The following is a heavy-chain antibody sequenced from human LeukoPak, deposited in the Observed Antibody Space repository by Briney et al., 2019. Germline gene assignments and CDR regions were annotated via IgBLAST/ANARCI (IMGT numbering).Heavy chain of an antibody. Sequence: GGSLRLSCAASGFTFSSYWMSWVRQAPGKGLEWVANIKQDGSEKYYVDSVKGRFTISRDNAKNSLYLRMNSLRAEDTAVHYCARDHIQWLNTFDYWGQGTLVTVSS. CDR2: IKQDGSEK. D-gene: IGHD6-19*01. V-gene: IGHV3-7*01. CDR3: ARDHIQWLNTFDY. CDR1: GFTFSSYW. J-gene: IGHJ4*02.